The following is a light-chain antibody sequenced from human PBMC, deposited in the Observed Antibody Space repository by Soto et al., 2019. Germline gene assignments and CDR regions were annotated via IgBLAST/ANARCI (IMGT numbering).Light chain of an antibody. Sequence: DIQLTQSPSSLSASVGDRGSITCGASQGISNDLAWFQQKAGKAPRRLIYGASSLQSGVPNRFSGSGSGTEFTLTIDSLQPEDFAVYYCLQYNDSPRTFGQGTKVDIK. CDR3: LQYNDSPRT. V-gene: IGKV1-17*01. CDR2: GAS. J-gene: IGKJ1*01. CDR1: QGISND.